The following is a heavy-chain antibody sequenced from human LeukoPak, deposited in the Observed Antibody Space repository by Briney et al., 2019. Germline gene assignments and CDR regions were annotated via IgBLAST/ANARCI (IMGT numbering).Heavy chain of an antibody. J-gene: IGHJ6*02. CDR2: IWYDGSNK. D-gene: IGHD6-13*01. CDR1: GFTFSSYG. V-gene: IGHV3-33*01. CDR3: ARETGYSSSWPYYYGMDV. Sequence: PGGSLRLSCAASGFTFSSYGMHWVRQAPGKGLEWVAVIWYDGSNKYYADSVKGRFTISRDNSKNTLYLQMNSLRAEDTAVYYCARETGYSSSWPYYYGMDVWGQGTTVTLSS.